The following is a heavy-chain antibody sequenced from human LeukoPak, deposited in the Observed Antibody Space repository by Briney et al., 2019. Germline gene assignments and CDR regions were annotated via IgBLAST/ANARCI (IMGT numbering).Heavy chain of an antibody. CDR2: INSDGSTT. Sequence: GGSLRLSCVVSGFSFSNYWMHWVRQAPGKGLVWVSRINSDGSTTSYAASVKGRFTISRDNAKNTLYLQMNSLRAEDTAVYYCARASRGYCGGDCHYWYFDLWGRGTLVTVSS. V-gene: IGHV3-74*01. CDR1: GFSFSNYW. D-gene: IGHD2-21*02. CDR3: ARASRGYCGGDCHYWYFDL. J-gene: IGHJ2*01.